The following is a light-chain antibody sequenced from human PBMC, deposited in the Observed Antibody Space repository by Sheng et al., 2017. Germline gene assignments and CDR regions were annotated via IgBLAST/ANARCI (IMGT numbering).Light chain of an antibody. Sequence: SYELTQPPSVSVSPGETATITCSGEKLGDKYACWYQQKPGQSPVMIMYLDNRRPSGIPERFSGSNSGNTATLTISGTQPMDEADYYCQAWDSSTYVFGTGTKVTVL. J-gene: IGLJ1*01. CDR2: LDN. V-gene: IGLV3-1*01. CDR1: KLGDKY. CDR3: QAWDSSTYV.